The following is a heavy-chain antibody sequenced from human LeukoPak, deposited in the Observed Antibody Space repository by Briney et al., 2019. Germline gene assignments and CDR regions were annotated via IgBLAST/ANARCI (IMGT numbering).Heavy chain of an antibody. D-gene: IGHD5-24*01. J-gene: IGHJ4*02. CDR1: GGSISSSSYY. CDR2: IYYSGST. CDR3: ARQSMATFDY. V-gene: IGHV4-39*01. Sequence: PSETLSLTCTVSGGSISSSSYYWGWIRQPPGKGLEWIGSIYYSGSTYYNPSLKSRVTISVDTSKNQFSLKLSSVTAADTAVYYCARQSMATFDYWGQGTLVTVSS.